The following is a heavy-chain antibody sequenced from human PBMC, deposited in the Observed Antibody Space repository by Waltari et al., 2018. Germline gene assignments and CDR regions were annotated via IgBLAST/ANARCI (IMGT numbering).Heavy chain of an antibody. CDR3: ARDRGYMDV. V-gene: IGHV4-38-2*02. Sequence: QVQLQESGPGLVKPSETLSLTCTVSGYSISSGYYWGWIRQPPGKGLEWIGSIYHSGSTYYNPSLKSRVTISVDTSKNQFSLKLSSVTAADTAVYYCARDRGYMDVWGKGTTVTISS. CDR2: IYHSGST. CDR1: GYSISSGYY. J-gene: IGHJ6*03.